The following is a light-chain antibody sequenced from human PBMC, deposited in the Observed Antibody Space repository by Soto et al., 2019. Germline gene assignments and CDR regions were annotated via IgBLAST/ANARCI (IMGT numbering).Light chain of an antibody. CDR2: DIS. V-gene: IGKV3-20*01. Sequence: EIVLTQSPGTLSLFPGERATLSCRASQSFAGSDLAWYQQKPGQAPRLLIYDISSRAPGIPDRFSGSGSGIDFTLTISRLEPEDFAVYYCQQYGVSRTFGQGTKVEAK. CDR3: QQYGVSRT. CDR1: QSFAGSD. J-gene: IGKJ1*01.